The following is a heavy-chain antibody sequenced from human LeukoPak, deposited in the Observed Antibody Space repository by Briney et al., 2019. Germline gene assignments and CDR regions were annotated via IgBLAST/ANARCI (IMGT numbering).Heavy chain of an antibody. V-gene: IGHV3-30*18. CDR2: ISYDGSTK. D-gene: IGHD3-10*01. CDR3: AKQRDAYGWANYGMDV. Sequence: GGSLRLSCAASGFTFSSYSMNWVRQAPGKGLEWVAVISYDGSTKYYTDSVKGRFTISRDNSKNTLYLQMNSLRAEDTAVYYCAKQRDAYGWANYGMDVWGQGTTVTVSS. J-gene: IGHJ6*02. CDR1: GFTFSSYS.